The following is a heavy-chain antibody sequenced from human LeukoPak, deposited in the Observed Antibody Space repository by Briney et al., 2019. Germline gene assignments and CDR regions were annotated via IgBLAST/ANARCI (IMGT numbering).Heavy chain of an antibody. Sequence: ASVKVSFKASGYTFTGYYMHWVRQAPGQGLEWMGRINPNSGGTNYAQKFQGRVTMTRDTSISTADMELSRLRSDDTAVYYCARVPTRGYYYDSSGYYYVSWGQGTLVTVSS. V-gene: IGHV1-2*06. J-gene: IGHJ5*02. CDR1: GYTFTGYY. CDR3: ARVPTRGYYYDSSGYYYVS. D-gene: IGHD3-22*01. CDR2: INPNSGGT.